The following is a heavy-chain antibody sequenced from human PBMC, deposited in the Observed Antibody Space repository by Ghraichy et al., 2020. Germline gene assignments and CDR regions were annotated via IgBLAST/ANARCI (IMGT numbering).Heavy chain of an antibody. CDR3: ARDVGGWELLPYLFDY. D-gene: IGHD1-26*01. V-gene: IGHV1-18*01. J-gene: IGHJ4*02. Sequence: ASVKVSCKASGYTFTSFGISWVRQAPGQGLEWMGWISAYSGKTNYAQKIQGRVTMTTDTSTSTAYMELRSLRSDDSAVYHCARDVGGWELLPYLFDYWGQGTLVTVSS. CDR2: ISAYSGKT. CDR1: GYTFTSFG.